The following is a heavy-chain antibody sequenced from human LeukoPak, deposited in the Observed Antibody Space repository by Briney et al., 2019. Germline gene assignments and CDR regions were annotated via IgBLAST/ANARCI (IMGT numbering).Heavy chain of an antibody. CDR3: ARSRDLWFGELLPTGYFDY. V-gene: IGHV4-34*01. CDR1: GGSFSGYY. D-gene: IGHD3-10*01. J-gene: IGHJ4*02. CDR2: INHSGST. Sequence: SETLSLTCAVYGGSFSGYYWSWIRQPPGKGLEWIGEINHSGSTNYNPSLKSRVTISVDTSKNQFSLKLSSVTAADTAVYYCARSRDLWFGELLPTGYFDYWGQGTLVTVSS.